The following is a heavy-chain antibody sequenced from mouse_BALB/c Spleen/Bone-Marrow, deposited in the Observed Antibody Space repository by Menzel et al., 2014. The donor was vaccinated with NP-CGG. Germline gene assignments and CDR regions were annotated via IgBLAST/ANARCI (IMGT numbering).Heavy chain of an antibody. CDR1: GFTFSDYA. J-gene: IGHJ2*01. Sequence: EVMLVESGGALVKPGGSLKLSCAASGFTFSDYAMSWVRQSPEKRLEWVAEISNGGNYTYYPDTVTGRFTISRDNAKNILYLEMSSLRSEDTAMYYCSRNSNYSFDFWGQGTTLTVSS. V-gene: IGHV5-9-4*01. CDR2: ISNGGNYT. D-gene: IGHD2-5*01. CDR3: SRNSNYSFDF.